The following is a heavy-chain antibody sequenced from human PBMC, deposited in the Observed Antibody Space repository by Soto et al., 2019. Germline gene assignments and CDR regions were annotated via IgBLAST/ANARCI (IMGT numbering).Heavy chain of an antibody. D-gene: IGHD4-17*01. Sequence: XETLSLTFAVSGYSISSGYDWCCIRQPPGKGLEWIGSIYHSGSTYYNPSLKSRVTISVDTSKNQFSLKLSSVTAADTAVYYCAGATGTYYYYGMDVWGQGTTVTVSS. CDR1: GYSISSGYD. V-gene: IGHV4-38-2*01. CDR2: IYHSGST. J-gene: IGHJ6*02. CDR3: AGATGTYYYYGMDV.